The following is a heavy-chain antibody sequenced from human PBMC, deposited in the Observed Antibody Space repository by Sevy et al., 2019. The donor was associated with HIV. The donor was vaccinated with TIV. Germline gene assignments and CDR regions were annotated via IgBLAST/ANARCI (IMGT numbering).Heavy chain of an antibody. CDR3: TRGYYYDSSGYSDY. CDR2: IRSKDYGGAT. CDR1: GFTFGDYA. J-gene: IGHJ4*02. D-gene: IGHD3-22*01. Sequence: GGSLRLSCTGSGFTFGDYAMSWFRQAPGMGLAWVGFIRSKDYGGATEYAASVKGRFTISRDDSKSIADLQMNSLKTEDTAVYYCTRGYYYDSSGYSDYWGQGTLVTVSS. V-gene: IGHV3-49*03.